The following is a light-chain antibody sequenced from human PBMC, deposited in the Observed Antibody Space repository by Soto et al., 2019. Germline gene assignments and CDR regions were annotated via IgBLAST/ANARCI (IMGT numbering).Light chain of an antibody. V-gene: IGKV1-27*01. CDR1: QGIRNY. CDR3: QKYNNAAHT. CDR2: AAS. Sequence: DIQMTQSPSSLSASVGDRVTITCRASQGIRNYLAWYQQKPGKVPKLLIYAASTLQSGVPSRFSGSGSGTDFTLTISSLQPEDVATYYCQKYNNAAHTFGGGTKVVI. J-gene: IGKJ4*01.